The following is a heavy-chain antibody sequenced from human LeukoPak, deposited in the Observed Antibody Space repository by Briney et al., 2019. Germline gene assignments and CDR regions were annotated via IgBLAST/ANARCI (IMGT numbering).Heavy chain of an antibody. CDR2: IYSGGST. Sequence: GRTLRLSSAASELTVSSNYMSSGRQAPGKGLEWVSVIYSGGSTYYADSVKGRFTISRDNSKNTLYLQMNSLRAEDTAVYYCARPTAGITMDDYWGQGTLVTVSS. CDR1: ELTVSSNY. D-gene: IGHD3-10*01. J-gene: IGHJ4*02. V-gene: IGHV3-66*04. CDR3: ARPTAGITMDDY.